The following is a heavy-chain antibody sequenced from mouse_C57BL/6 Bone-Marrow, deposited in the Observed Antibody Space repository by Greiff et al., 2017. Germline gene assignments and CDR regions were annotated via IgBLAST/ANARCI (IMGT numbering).Heavy chain of an antibody. Sequence: VQLQQPGAELVQPGASVKLSCKASGYTFTSYWMHWVKPRPGQGLEWIGMIHPNSGSTNYNEKFKSKATLTVDKSSSPAYMQLSSLTSEDSAVYYCARRDDGSSGRPWFAYRGEGTLVTVSA. CDR1: GYTFTSYW. D-gene: IGHD1-1*01. CDR2: IHPNSGST. J-gene: IGHJ3*01. CDR3: ARRDDGSSGRPWFAY. V-gene: IGHV1-64*01.